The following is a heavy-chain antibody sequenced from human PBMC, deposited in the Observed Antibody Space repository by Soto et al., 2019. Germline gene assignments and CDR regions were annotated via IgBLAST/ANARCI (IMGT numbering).Heavy chain of an antibody. Sequence: GGSLRLSCAASGFTFSSYAMSWVRQAPGKGLEWVSAISGSGGSTYYADSVKGRFTISRDNSKNTPYLQMNSLRAEDTALYYWAKVPNGSYTGFDPWGQGTRVTVSS. D-gene: IGHD1-26*01. J-gene: IGHJ5*02. V-gene: IGHV3-23*01. CDR2: ISGSGGST. CDR3: AKVPNGSYTGFDP. CDR1: GFTFSSYA.